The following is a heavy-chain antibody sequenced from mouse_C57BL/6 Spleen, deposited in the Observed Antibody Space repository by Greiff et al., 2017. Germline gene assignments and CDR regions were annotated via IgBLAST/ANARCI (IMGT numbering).Heavy chain of an antibody. CDR2: IRSKSSNYAT. V-gene: IGHV10-3*01. Sequence: EVKLVESGGGLVQPKGSLKLSCAASGFTFNNYAMHWVRQAPGKGLEWVARIRSKSSNYATYYADSVKDRLTISRDDSQSMLYLQMINLQTEDPAMYYCVRDLVVAGAMDYWGQGTSVTVSS. J-gene: IGHJ4*01. D-gene: IGHD1-1*01. CDR3: VRDLVVAGAMDY. CDR1: GFTFNNYA.